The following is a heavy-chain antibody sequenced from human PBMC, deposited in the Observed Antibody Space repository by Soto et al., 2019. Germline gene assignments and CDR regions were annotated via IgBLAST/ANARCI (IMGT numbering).Heavy chain of an antibody. CDR1: GFTFSSYA. J-gene: IGHJ4*02. Sequence: EVQLVESGGGLVQPGGSLRLSCSASGFTFSSYAMHWVRQAPGKGLEYVSAISSHGGSTYYADYVKGRFTISRDNSKNTLYLQMSSLRAEDTAVYYCVKAQLLVVFDYWGQGTLVTVSS. V-gene: IGHV3-64D*06. CDR2: ISSHGGST. D-gene: IGHD6-13*01. CDR3: VKAQLLVVFDY.